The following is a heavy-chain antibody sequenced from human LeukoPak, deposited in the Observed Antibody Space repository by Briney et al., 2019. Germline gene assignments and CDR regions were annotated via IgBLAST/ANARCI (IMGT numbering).Heavy chain of an antibody. D-gene: IGHD2-15*01. CDR3: AKAPVTSCRGAFCYPFDS. Sequence: GGSLRLSCAASGFTFSSYGMSWVRQAPGKGLEWVSAISGSGGSTYYADSVRGRFTISRDNSRNTMYLQMNSLRVEDAAVYYCAKAPVTSCRGAFCYPFDSWGQGTLVTVSS. CDR2: ISGSGGST. J-gene: IGHJ4*02. V-gene: IGHV3-23*01. CDR1: GFTFSSYG.